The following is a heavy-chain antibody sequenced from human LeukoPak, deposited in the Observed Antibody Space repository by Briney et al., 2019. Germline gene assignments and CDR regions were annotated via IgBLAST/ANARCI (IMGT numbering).Heavy chain of an antibody. V-gene: IGHV3-53*01. CDR3: ASHYYDSSGYYKDD. Sequence: GGSLRLSCAASGFTVSSNYMSWVRQAPGKGLEWVSVIYSGGSTYYADSVKGRFTISRDNSKNTLYLQMNSLRAEDTAVYYCASHYYDSSGYYKDDWGQGTLVTVSP. D-gene: IGHD3-22*01. CDR1: GFTVSSNY. J-gene: IGHJ4*02. CDR2: IYSGGST.